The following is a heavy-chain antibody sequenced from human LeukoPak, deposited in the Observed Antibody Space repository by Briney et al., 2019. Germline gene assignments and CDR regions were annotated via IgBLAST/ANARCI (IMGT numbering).Heavy chain of an antibody. CDR3: AKDRRAYSYGYLGDY. Sequence: QPGGSLRLSCAASGFTFNNFAMSWVRQAPGKGLEWVSTISGNAGHTYYADSVKGRFTISRDNSKNTLYLQMNSLRAEDTAVYYCAKDRRAYSYGYLGDYWGQGTLVTVSS. V-gene: IGHV3-23*01. D-gene: IGHD5-18*01. CDR2: ISGNAGHT. CDR1: GFTFNNFA. J-gene: IGHJ4*02.